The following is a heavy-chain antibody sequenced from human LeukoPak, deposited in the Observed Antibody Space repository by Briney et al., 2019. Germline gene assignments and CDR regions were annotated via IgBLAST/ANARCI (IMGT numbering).Heavy chain of an antibody. Sequence: GGSLRLSCAASGFTFDDYAMHWVRQAPGKGLEWASGISWNSGSIGYADSVKGRFTISRDNAKNSLYLQMNSLRAEDTALYYCATEPADSSGYYFDYWGQGTLVTVSS. J-gene: IGHJ4*02. CDR1: GFTFDDYA. V-gene: IGHV3-9*01. CDR3: ATEPADSSGYYFDY. D-gene: IGHD3-22*01. CDR2: ISWNSGSI.